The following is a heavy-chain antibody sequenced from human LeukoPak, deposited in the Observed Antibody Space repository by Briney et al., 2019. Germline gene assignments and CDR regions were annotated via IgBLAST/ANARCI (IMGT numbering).Heavy chain of an antibody. CDR2: ISGSGGST. D-gene: IGHD2-15*01. Sequence: AGGSLRLSCAASGFTFSSYTMSWVRQAPGKGLEWVSAISGSGGSTYYADSVKGRFTISRDNSKNTLYLQMNSLRAEDTALYYCATQNDFYCSGGSRYVLDPDAFDIWGQGTMVTVSP. J-gene: IGHJ3*02. V-gene: IGHV3-23*01. CDR1: GFTFSSYT. CDR3: ATQNDFYCSGGSRYVLDPDAFDI.